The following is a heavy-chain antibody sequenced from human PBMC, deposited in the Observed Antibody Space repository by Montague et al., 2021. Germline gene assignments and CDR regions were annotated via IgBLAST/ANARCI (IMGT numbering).Heavy chain of an antibody. D-gene: IGHD5-24*01. Sequence: CSLSFSLFSRPAATWNWIRQSPSRGLERLGRTYYRSKWYNEYAISVKNRITVNPDTSKNQFSLLLNSVTPEDTAVYYCARGWQKRFDPWGQGTLVTVSS. CDR2: TYYRSKWYN. CDR3: ARGWQKRFDP. J-gene: IGHJ5*02. V-gene: IGHV6-1*01. CDR1: FSLFSRPAAT.